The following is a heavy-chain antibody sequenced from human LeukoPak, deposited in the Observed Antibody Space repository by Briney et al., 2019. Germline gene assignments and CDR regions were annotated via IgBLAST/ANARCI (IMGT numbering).Heavy chain of an antibody. CDR3: ASRRGRSPLSWFDP. D-gene: IGHD3-10*01. V-gene: IGHV1-2*02. Sequence: ASVKVSCKASGYTFTGYYMHWVRQAPGQGLEWMGWINPNHGDTNYAQKFQDRVSMTRDTSISTAYMQLSRLRSADTAVYYCASRRGRSPLSWFDPWGQGTLVTVSS. J-gene: IGHJ5*02. CDR2: INPNHGDT. CDR1: GYTFTGYY.